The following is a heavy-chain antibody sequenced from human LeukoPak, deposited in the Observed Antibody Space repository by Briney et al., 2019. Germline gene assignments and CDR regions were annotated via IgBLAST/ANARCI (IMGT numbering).Heavy chain of an antibody. Sequence: GGSLRLSRAASGFTFSSYGMSWVRQAPGKGLEWVSAISGSGGSTYYADSVKGRFTISRDNSKNTLYLQMNSLRAEDTAVYYCARGLAYYYDSTAYFLDYWGQGTLVTVSS. CDR3: ARGLAYYYDSTAYFLDY. V-gene: IGHV3-23*01. CDR2: ISGSGGST. J-gene: IGHJ4*02. CDR1: GFTFSSYG. D-gene: IGHD3-22*01.